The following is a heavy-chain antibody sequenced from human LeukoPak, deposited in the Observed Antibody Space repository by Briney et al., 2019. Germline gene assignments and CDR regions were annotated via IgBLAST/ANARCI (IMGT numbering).Heavy chain of an antibody. V-gene: IGHV3-30-3*01. CDR1: GFTFSSYA. Sequence: GRSLRLSCAASGFTFSSYAMNWVRQAPGKGLEWVAFISYDGSNKYYADSVKGRFTISRDNSKNTLYLQMNSLRAEDTAVYYCASQGGLLWFGELSGGMDVWGQGTLVTVSS. J-gene: IGHJ6*02. CDR2: ISYDGSNK. CDR3: ASQGGLLWFGELSGGMDV. D-gene: IGHD3-10*01.